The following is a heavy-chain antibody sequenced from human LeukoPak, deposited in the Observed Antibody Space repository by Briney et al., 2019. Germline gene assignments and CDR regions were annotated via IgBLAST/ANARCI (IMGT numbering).Heavy chain of an antibody. CDR2: ISYDGSNK. CDR1: GFTFGSYA. V-gene: IGHV3-30-3*01. D-gene: IGHD3-3*01. Sequence: GGPLRLSCAASGFTFGSYAMHWVRQAPGKGLEWVAVISYDGSNKYYADSVKGRFTISRDNSKNTLYLQMNSLRAEDTAVYYCAGSITIFGVAERWGQGTLVTVSS. J-gene: IGHJ4*02. CDR3: AGSITIFGVAER.